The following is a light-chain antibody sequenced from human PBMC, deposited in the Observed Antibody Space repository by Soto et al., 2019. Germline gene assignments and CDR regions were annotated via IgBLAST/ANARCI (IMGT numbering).Light chain of an antibody. Sequence: DIQLTQSPSLLSASIGDRVTITCRASQSINNWLAWYQQKPGKAPNLLIYDVSNLGSGVPSRFSGSGSGTEFTLTISSLQPDDFATYYCQHYNDYVVWTFGQGTKVDIK. J-gene: IGKJ1*01. CDR3: QHYNDYVVWT. CDR2: DVS. CDR1: QSINNW. V-gene: IGKV1-5*01.